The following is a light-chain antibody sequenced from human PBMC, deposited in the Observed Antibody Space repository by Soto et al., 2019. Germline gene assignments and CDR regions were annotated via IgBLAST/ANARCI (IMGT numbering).Light chain of an antibody. Sequence: DIPMTQSPSTLYASVGDRVTITCRASQSISSWLAWYQQKPGKAPKLMIYDASSLESGVPARFSGSGSGTEFNLTISSLQPDYFATYYCQQYNSYSPITFGQGTRLEIK. CDR1: QSISSW. J-gene: IGKJ5*01. CDR2: DAS. V-gene: IGKV1-5*01. CDR3: QQYNSYSPIT.